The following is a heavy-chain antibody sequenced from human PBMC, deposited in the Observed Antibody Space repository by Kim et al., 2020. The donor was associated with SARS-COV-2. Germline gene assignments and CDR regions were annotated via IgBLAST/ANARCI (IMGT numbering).Heavy chain of an antibody. Sequence: GGSLRLSCAASGFTFSIYGMTWVRQAPGKGLEWVANIKQDGNQKYYVDSVKGRFTISRDNAKNSLYLQMNSLRAEDTAVYYCARDGDLYSSGNDAFDIWG. V-gene: IGHV3-7*01. CDR1: GFTFSIYG. CDR3: ARDGDLYSSGNDAFDI. J-gene: IGHJ3*02. CDR2: IKQDGNQK. D-gene: IGHD6-19*01.